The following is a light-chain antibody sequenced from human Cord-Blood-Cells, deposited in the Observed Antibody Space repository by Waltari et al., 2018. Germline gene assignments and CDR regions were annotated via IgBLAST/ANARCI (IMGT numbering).Light chain of an antibody. CDR3: QQRSNWPALT. V-gene: IGKV3-11*01. Sequence: EIVLTQSLATLSLSPGERATLSCRASQSVSSYLAWYQQKPGQAPRLLIYDTSNRATGIPARFSGSGSGTDFTLTISSLDPEDFAVYYCQQRSNWPALTFGGGTKVEIK. J-gene: IGKJ4*01. CDR2: DTS. CDR1: QSVSSY.